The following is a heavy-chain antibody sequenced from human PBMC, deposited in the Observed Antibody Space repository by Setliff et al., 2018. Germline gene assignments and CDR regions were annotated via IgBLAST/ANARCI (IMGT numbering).Heavy chain of an antibody. J-gene: IGHJ4*02. Sequence: GGSLRLSCVASGSSFSSYAMSRVRQAPGKGLEWASAISGSGSTTFYADSVKGRFTISRDNSKNTLYLQMNSLRAEDTAVYFCAKDIRFMSRGGDYWGQGTLVTVSS. CDR3: AKDIRFMSRGGDY. CDR2: ISGSGSTT. CDR1: GSSFSSYA. D-gene: IGHD6-19*01. V-gene: IGHV3-23*01.